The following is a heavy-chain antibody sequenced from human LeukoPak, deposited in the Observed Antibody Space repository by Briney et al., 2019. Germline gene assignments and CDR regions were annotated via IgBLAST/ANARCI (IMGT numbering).Heavy chain of an antibody. Sequence: PGGSLRLSCAASGFSFSSYRMNWVRQAPGKGLEWVSSVSNSGDYIHCADSVKGRFTISRDNSKNSLYQQMNSLRAEDTAVYYCARALIGYYFDYWGQGTLVTVSS. V-gene: IGHV3-21*06. J-gene: IGHJ4*02. CDR1: GFSFSSYR. CDR3: ARALIGYYFDY. D-gene: IGHD2-8*01. CDR2: VSNSGDYI.